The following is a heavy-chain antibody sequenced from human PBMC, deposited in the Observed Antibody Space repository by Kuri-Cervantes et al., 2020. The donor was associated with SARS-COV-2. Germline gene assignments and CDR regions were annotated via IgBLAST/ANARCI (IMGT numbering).Heavy chain of an antibody. J-gene: IGHJ3*02. CDR2: ITPSNGNT. CDR3: ARSGPGAISREDGALDI. Sequence: SVKVSCKASGDTFTFRFLHWVRQAPGQAPEWLGWITPSNGNTKYAQRFQDRVTITRDRSMNTAYMELNSLRSEDTAMYYCARSGPGAISREDGALDIWGQGTMVTVSS. CDR1: GDTFTFRF. V-gene: IGHV1-45*02. D-gene: IGHD4/OR15-4a*01.